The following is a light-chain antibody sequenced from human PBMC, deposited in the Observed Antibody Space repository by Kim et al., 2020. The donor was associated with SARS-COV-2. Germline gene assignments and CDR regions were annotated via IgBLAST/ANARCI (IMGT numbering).Light chain of an antibody. V-gene: IGKV3-20*01. CDR1: EGESGRN. Sequence: LPPGERNHICTGAREGESGRNFARKQQRPGQAPMLLIDGAFNRAPGIPDRFSGGGSGRDFTLTSSGLEPDDFAVYYCQHYGSPMTFGQGTRLEIK. CDR3: QHYGSPMT. CDR2: GAF. J-gene: IGKJ5*01.